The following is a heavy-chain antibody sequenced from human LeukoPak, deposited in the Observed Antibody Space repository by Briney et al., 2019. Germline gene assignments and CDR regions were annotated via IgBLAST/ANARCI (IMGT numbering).Heavy chain of an antibody. D-gene: IGHD2-21*01. CDR2: INHSRST. CDR3: ARSYRPLNYYYYGMDV. CDR1: GGSFSGYY. J-gene: IGHJ6*02. V-gene: IGHV4-34*01. Sequence: TSETLSLTCAVYGGSFSGYYWSWIRQPPGKGLEWIGEINHSRSTNYNPSLKSRVTISVDTSKNQFSLKLSSVTAADTAVYYCARSYRPLNYYYYGMDVWGQGTTVTVSS.